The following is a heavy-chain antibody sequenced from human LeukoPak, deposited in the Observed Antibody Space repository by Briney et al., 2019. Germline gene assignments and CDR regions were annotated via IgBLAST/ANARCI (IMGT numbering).Heavy chain of an antibody. CDR2: INWNGGST. V-gene: IGHV3-20*04. CDR3: ARDRVPYDFWSGYV. CDR1: GFTFDDYG. Sequence: GGSLRVSCAASGFTFDDYGMSWVRQAPGKGLEWVSGINWNGGSTGYADSVKGRFTISRDNAKNSLYLQMNSLRAEDTALYYCARDRVPYDFWSGYVWGQGTLVTVSS. D-gene: IGHD3-3*01. J-gene: IGHJ4*02.